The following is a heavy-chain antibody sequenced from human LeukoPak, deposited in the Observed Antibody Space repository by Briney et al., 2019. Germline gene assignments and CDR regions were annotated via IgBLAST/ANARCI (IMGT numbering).Heavy chain of an antibody. Sequence: PSETLSLTCTVFGGSISTSSYYWGWIRQPPGKGLEWIGSIYYSGSTYYNPSLKSRVTISVDTSKNQFSLKLSSVTAADTAVYYCASPPSVYTSGPNSYFAYGGQGTLVTVSS. V-gene: IGHV4-39*01. CDR3: ASPPSVYTSGPNSYFAY. CDR1: GGSISTSSYY. D-gene: IGHD6-19*01. CDR2: IYYSGST. J-gene: IGHJ4*02.